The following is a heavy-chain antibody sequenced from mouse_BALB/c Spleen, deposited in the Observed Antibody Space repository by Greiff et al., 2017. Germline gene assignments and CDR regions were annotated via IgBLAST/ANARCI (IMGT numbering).Heavy chain of an antibody. J-gene: IGHJ3*01. CDR2: ISSGGGST. Sequence: EVMLVESGGGLVKPGGSLKLSCAASGFAFSSYDMSWVRQTPEKRLEWVAYISSGGGSTYYPDTVKGRFTISRDNAKNTLYLQMSSLKSEDTAMYYCARQRGYDPFAYWGQGTLVTVSA. V-gene: IGHV5-12-1*01. CDR1: GFAFSSYD. D-gene: IGHD2-10*02. CDR3: ARQRGYDPFAY.